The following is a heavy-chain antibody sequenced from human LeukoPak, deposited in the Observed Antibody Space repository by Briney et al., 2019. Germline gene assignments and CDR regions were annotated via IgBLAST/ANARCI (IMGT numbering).Heavy chain of an antibody. CDR3: ARGEGVAARQSWFDP. CDR2: INPNSGGT. CDR1: GYTFTGYY. V-gene: IGHV1-2*02. J-gene: IGHJ5*02. Sequence: ASVKVSCKTSGYTFTGYYIHWVRQAPGQGLEWMGWINPNSGGTNYAQNFQGRVTVTRDTSITTAYMELRWLTSDDTAVYYCARGEGVAARQSWFDPWGQGTLVTVSS. D-gene: IGHD6-6*01.